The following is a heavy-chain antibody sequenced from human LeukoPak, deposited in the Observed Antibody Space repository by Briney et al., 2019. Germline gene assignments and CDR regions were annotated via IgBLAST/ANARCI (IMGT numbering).Heavy chain of an antibody. CDR2: LTWNSVST. CDR1: GFTFDNYA. CDR3: AKDPWGSGSPLSHWYFDL. V-gene: IGHV3-9*01. D-gene: IGHD3-16*01. J-gene: IGHJ2*01. Sequence: PGGSLRLSCAASGFTFDNYAMHWIRQAPGKGLEWVSGLTWNSVSTGYADSVKGRFTISRDNAKNSLYLQMNSLRAEDTALYHCAKDPWGSGSPLSHWYFDLWGRGTLVTVSS.